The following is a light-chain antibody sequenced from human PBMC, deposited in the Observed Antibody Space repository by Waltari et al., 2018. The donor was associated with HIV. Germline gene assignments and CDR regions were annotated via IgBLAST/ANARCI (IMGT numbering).Light chain of an antibody. V-gene: IGLV3-10*01. CDR2: DDT. CDR1: ALPTKY. Sequence: SYELTQPPSVSVSPGQTARITCSGDALPTKYAYWYQQKSGQAPILVIYDDTKRPSGIPERFSCSTSGTMATLTISGAQVEDEADYYCYSRDTSGIHFVFGTGTKVTVL. CDR3: YSRDTSGIHFV. J-gene: IGLJ1*01.